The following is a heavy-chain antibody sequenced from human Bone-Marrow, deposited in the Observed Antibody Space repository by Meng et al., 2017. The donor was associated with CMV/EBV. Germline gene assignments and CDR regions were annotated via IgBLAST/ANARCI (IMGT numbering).Heavy chain of an antibody. V-gene: IGHV4-39*07. CDR2: IYYSGST. J-gene: IGHJ4*02. D-gene: IGHD3-10*01. Sequence: GSLRLSCTVSGGSISSSSYYWGWIRQPPGKGLEWIGSIYYSGSTYYNPSLKSRVTISEDTSKNQFSLKLSSVTAADTAVYYCARNRITMVRVVIIHFDYWGQGTLVTVSS. CDR1: GGSISSSSYY. CDR3: ARNRITMVRVVIIHFDY.